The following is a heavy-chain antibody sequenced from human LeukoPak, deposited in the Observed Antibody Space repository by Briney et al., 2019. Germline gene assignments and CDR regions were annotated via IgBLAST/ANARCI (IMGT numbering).Heavy chain of an antibody. CDR1: GFTFSSYS. J-gene: IGHJ6*02. Sequence: GGSLRLSCAASGFTFSSYSMNWVRQAPGKGLEWVSSISSSSSYIYYADSVKGRFTISRDNAKNSLYLQMNSLRAEDTAVCYCARDLMDYDVSTGLHHYYMDVWGQGTTVTVSS. CDR3: ARDLMDYDVSTGLHHYYMDV. D-gene: IGHD3-9*01. V-gene: IGHV3-21*01. CDR2: ISSSSSYI.